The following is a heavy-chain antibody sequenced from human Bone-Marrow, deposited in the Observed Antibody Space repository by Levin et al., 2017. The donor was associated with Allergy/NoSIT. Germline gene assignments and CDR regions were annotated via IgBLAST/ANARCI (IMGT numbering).Heavy chain of an antibody. Sequence: HGESLKISCAASGFTVSSNYMSWVRQAPGKGLEWVSVIYSGGSTYYADSVKGRFTISRDNSKNTLYLQMNSLRAEDTAVYYCARELSRRPQQLENYYYYGMDVWGQGTTVTVSS. D-gene: IGHD6-13*01. CDR2: IYSGGST. CDR1: GFTVSSNY. V-gene: IGHV3-53*01. CDR3: ARELSRRPQQLENYYYYGMDV. J-gene: IGHJ6*02.